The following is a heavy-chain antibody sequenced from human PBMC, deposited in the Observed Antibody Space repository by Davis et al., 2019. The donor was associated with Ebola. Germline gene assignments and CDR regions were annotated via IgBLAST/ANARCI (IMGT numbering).Heavy chain of an antibody. V-gene: IGHV3-73*01. CDR2: IRSKANSYAT. J-gene: IGHJ4*02. D-gene: IGHD4-17*01. CDR3: TSTLDGDYVDY. CDR1: GFTFCGSA. Sequence: GESLKISCAASGFTFCGSAMHWVRQASGKGLEWVGRIRSKANSYATAYAASVKGRFTISRDDSKNTAYLQMNSLKTEDTAVYYCTSTLDGDYVDYWGQGTLVTVSS.